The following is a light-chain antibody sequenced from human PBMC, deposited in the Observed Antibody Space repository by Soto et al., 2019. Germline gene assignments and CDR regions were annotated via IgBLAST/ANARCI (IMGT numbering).Light chain of an antibody. CDR2: EGS. CDR1: SSDVGSYNL. Sequence: QSALTQPASVSGSPGQSITISCTGTSSDVGSYNLVSWYQQSPGKAPKLMIYEGSKRPSGVSNRFSGSKSGNTASLTISRLQAEDEADYYCCSYAGDNISSPWRFGGGTKVTVL. CDR3: CSYAGDNISSPWR. J-gene: IGLJ2*01. V-gene: IGLV2-23*01.